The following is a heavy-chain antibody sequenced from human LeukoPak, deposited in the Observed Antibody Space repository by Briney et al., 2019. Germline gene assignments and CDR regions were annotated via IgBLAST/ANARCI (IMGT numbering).Heavy chain of an antibody. D-gene: IGHD2-15*01. CDR1: GFTFSRYN. CDR2: ISSSSTHI. Sequence: PGGSLRLSCAASGFTFSRYNMNWVRQAPGKGLEWVSFISSSSTHIYYADSVRGRVTISRDNAENSLYLQMNSLRDEDTAVYYCARQHCSGGSCYSKWDYYYMDVWGKGTTVTVSS. J-gene: IGHJ6*03. V-gene: IGHV3-21*01. CDR3: ARQHCSGGSCYSKWDYYYMDV.